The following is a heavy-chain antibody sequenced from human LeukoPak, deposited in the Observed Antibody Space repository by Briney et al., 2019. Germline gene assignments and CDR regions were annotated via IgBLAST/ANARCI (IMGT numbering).Heavy chain of an antibody. CDR3: ASRPTNWGSYYFDY. V-gene: IGHV4-30-2*01. D-gene: IGHD7-27*01. CDR2: IYHSGST. CDR1: GGSISSGGYS. J-gene: IGHJ4*02. Sequence: ASETLSLTCAVSGGSISSGGYSWSWIRQPPGKGLEWIGYIYHSGSTYYNPSLKSRVTISVDRSKNQFSLKLSSVTAADTAVYYCASRPTNWGSYYFDYWGQGTLVTVSS.